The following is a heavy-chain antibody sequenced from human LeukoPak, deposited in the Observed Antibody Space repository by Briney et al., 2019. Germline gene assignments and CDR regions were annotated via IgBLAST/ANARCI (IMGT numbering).Heavy chain of an antibody. V-gene: IGHV4-39*07. Sequence: SETLSLTCTVSGGSISSSSYYWNWIRQPPGKGLEWIGEINHSGSTNYNPSLKSRVTISVDTSKNQFSLKLSSVTAADTAVYYCARGFLSIAAAGTAYYYYYYMDVWGKGTTVTVSS. CDR3: ARGFLSIAAAGTAYYYYYYMDV. D-gene: IGHD6-13*01. J-gene: IGHJ6*03. CDR2: INHSGST. CDR1: GGSISSSSYY.